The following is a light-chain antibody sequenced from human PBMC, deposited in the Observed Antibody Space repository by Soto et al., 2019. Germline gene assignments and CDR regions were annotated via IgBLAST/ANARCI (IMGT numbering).Light chain of an antibody. CDR2: RAS. V-gene: IGKV1-5*03. CDR3: QQYNKWPQT. J-gene: IGKJ1*01. Sequence: IEMTQSPSTLSASVGDRVTITCRASQSISSWLAWYQQKPGKAPKLLMYRASTLESGVPSRFSGSGSGTEFTLTISSLQSEDLAVYHCQQYNKWPQTFGQGTNVDIK. CDR1: QSISSW.